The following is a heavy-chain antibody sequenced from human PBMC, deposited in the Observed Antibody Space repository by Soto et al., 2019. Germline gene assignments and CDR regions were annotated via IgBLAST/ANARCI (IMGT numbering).Heavy chain of an antibody. D-gene: IGHD2-21*01. V-gene: IGHV1-2*02. CDR1: GYIFTDYY. J-gene: IGHJ5*02. Sequence: ASVKVSCKASGYIFTDYYINWVRQAPGQGLEWMGWINPNSGGTNYAQRFQGRVTMTTDTSISTVYMELSSLRSDDTAVYYCARPYCGTNSCHNWFDPWGQGTLVTVSS. CDR3: ARPYCGTNSCHNWFDP. CDR2: INPNSGGT.